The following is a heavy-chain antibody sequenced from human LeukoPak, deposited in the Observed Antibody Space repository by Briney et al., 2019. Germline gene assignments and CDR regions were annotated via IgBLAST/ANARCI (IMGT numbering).Heavy chain of an antibody. CDR1: GGSISSNY. V-gene: IGHV4-59*01. CDR3: ARVQQQLLPFDY. Sequence: SETLSLTCSVSGGSISSNYWSWLRQPPGKGLEWIGNIYYSGSTNDNPSLKSRVTISVDASKNQFSLKLSSVTAADTAVYYCARVQQQLLPFDYWGQGILVTVSS. CDR2: IYYSGST. J-gene: IGHJ4*02. D-gene: IGHD6-13*01.